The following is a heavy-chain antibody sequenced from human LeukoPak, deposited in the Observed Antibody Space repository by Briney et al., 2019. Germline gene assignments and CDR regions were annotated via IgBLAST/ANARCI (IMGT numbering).Heavy chain of an antibody. D-gene: IGHD3-22*01. CDR3: ARKSYYDSSED. V-gene: IGHV1-2*06. J-gene: IGHJ4*02. CDR1: GYTFTGYY. Sequence: GASVKVSCKASGYTFTGYYMHWVRQAPGQGLEWMGRINPSSGGTNYAQKFQGRVTMTRDTSISTAYMELSRLRSDDTAVYYCARKSYYDSSEDWGQGTLVTVSS. CDR2: INPSSGGT.